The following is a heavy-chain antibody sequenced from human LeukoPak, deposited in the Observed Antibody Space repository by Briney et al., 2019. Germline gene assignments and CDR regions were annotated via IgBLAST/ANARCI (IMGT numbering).Heavy chain of an antibody. CDR1: GFTFSSYW. J-gene: IGHJ4*02. D-gene: IGHD5-12*01. CDR3: ARDLPRPAYSGYVFDY. Sequence: GGSLRLSCAASGFTFSSYWMHWVRQVPGKGLVWVSRINSDGRSTSYADSVKGRFTISGDNTKNTLSLQMHSLRVEDTAVYYCARDLPRPAYSGYVFDYWGQGILVTVSS. CDR2: INSDGRST. V-gene: IGHV3-74*01.